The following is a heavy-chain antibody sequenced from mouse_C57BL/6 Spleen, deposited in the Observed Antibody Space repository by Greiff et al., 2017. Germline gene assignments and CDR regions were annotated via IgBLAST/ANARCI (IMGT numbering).Heavy chain of an antibody. Sequence: SLTCSFSGFSLSTFGTGVGWTRQPSGKGLEWLAHIWGDDDKYYNLVLNSRLTISKNTSKKQVFLKISKVHTAETATYYCAQPLGSGNYEDWFAYWGQGTLVTVSA. CDR1: GFSLSTFGTG. J-gene: IGHJ3*01. D-gene: IGHD2-1*01. CDR3: AQPLGSGNYEDWFAY. CDR2: IWGDDDK. V-gene: IGHV8-8*01.